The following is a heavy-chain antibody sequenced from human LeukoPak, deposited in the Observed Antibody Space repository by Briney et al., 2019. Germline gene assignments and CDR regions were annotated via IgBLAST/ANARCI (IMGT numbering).Heavy chain of an antibody. D-gene: IGHD3-10*01. J-gene: IGHJ4*02. V-gene: IGHV1-2*02. Sequence: GASVKVSCKASGYTFTGYYMHWVRQAPGQGLEWMGWINPNSGGTNYAQKFQGRVTMTRDTSISTAYMELSRLRSDDTAVYYCARGGTYYYGSGSYYPFDYWGQGTLVTVSS. CDR1: GYTFTGYY. CDR2: INPNSGGT. CDR3: ARGGTYYYGSGSYYPFDY.